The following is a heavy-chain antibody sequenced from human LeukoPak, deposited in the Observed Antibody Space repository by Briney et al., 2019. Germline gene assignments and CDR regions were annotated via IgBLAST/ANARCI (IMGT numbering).Heavy chain of an antibody. D-gene: IGHD2-15*01. J-gene: IGHJ6*02. CDR3: ATDTTPRTIAYYYGMDV. CDR2: FDPEDGET. V-gene: IGHV1-24*01. Sequence: ASVKVSCKVSGYTLTELSMHWVRQAPGKGLEWMGGFDPEDGETIYAQKFQGRVTMTGDTSTDTAYMELSSLRSEDTAVYYCATDTTPRTIAYYYGMDVWGQGTTVTVSS. CDR1: GYTLTELS.